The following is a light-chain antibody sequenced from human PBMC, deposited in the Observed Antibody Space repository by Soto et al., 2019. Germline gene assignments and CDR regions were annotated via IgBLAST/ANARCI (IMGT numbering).Light chain of an antibody. Sequence: QSVLTQPPSVSAAPGQTVTITCSGTYSNIGNNFVSWYQQLPGTAPRLLIYVNNKRPLGISDRFSGSKSGTSATLDITGLQTGDEAEYYCGTWDHSLGEVVFGGGTKLTVL. CDR3: GTWDHSLGEVV. V-gene: IGLV1-51*01. CDR2: VNN. CDR1: YSNIGNNF. J-gene: IGLJ2*01.